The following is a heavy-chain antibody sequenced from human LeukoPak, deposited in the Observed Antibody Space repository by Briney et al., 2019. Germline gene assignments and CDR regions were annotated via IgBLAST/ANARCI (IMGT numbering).Heavy chain of an antibody. J-gene: IGHJ4*02. Sequence: GASVTVSFTSSVYTFTIYYMHWVRQAPGQGLEWMGIINPSGGSTSYAQKFQGRVTMTRHTSPSTVYMELSSLRSEDTAVYYCAGVPREVFGVVISDYFDYWGQGTLVTVSS. D-gene: IGHD3-3*01. V-gene: IGHV1-46*01. CDR2: INPSGGST. CDR3: AGVPREVFGVVISDYFDY. CDR1: VYTFTIYY.